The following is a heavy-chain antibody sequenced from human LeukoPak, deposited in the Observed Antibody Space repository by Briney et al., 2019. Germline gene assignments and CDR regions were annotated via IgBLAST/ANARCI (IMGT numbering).Heavy chain of an antibody. CDR1: GFTFSSYS. Sequence: GSLRLSCAASGFTFSSYSMNWVRQPPGKGLEWIGSIYYGGSTYYNPSLKSRDTISVGTSKNQFSLKLSSVTAADTAVYYCARGQFWSGYSIWGQGTLVTVSS. CDR3: ARGQFWSGYSI. J-gene: IGHJ4*02. V-gene: IGHV4-39*07. D-gene: IGHD3-3*02. CDR2: IYYGGST.